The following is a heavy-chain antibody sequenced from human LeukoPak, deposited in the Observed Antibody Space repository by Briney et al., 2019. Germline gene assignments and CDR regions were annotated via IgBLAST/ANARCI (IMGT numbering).Heavy chain of an antibody. D-gene: IGHD3-16*02. J-gene: IGHJ3*02. CDR2: ISGSGGST. V-gene: IGHV3-23*01. CDR3: ALNGREVPSGAFDI. CDR1: GVTLSSYA. Sequence: GGSLRLSCTASGVTLSSYAMSWARQAPGKGLEWVSAISGSGGSTYYAGSVKGRFTISRDNSKNTLYLQMNSLRAEDTAVYYCALNGREVPSGAFDIWGQGTMVTVSS.